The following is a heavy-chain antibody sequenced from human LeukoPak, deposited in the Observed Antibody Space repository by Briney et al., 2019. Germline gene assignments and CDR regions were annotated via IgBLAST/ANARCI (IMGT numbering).Heavy chain of an antibody. CDR3: ARRQHLEY. D-gene: IGHD6-13*01. J-gene: IGHJ4*02. V-gene: IGHV3-48*04. Sequence: GGSLRLSCAASGFTFSSYSMTWVRQAPGKGLEWVSYISSSSSTIYYADSVKGRFTISRDNARNSLYLQMNSLRAEDTAVYYCARRQHLEYWGQGTLVTVSS. CDR1: GFTFSSYS. CDR2: ISSSSSTI.